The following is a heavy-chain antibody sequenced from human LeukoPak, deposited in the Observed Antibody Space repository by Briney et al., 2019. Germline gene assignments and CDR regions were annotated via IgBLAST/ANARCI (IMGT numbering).Heavy chain of an antibody. D-gene: IGHD3-22*01. V-gene: IGHV1-2*02. Sequence: ASVKVSCKASGYTFTGYYMHWVRQAPGQGLEWMGWINPNSGGTNYAQKFQGRVTMTRDTSISTAYMELSRLRSDDTAVYYCAGGGVVVVITPNWFDPWGQGTLVTVSS. CDR2: INPNSGGT. CDR3: AGGGVVVVITPNWFDP. CDR1: GYTFTGYY. J-gene: IGHJ5*02.